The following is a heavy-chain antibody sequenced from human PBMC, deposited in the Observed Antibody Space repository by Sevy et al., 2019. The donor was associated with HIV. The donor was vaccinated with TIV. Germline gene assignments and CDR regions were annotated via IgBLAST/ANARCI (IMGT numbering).Heavy chain of an antibody. CDR3: ATTKDYYDSRGYAFDY. J-gene: IGHJ4*01. CDR2: FDPEDGET. V-gene: IGHV1-24*01. D-gene: IGHD3-22*01. Sequence: SSVKVSCKVSGYTLTELSMHWVRQAPGKGLEWMGSFDPEDGETIYAQNFQGRVTMTGDRSTDTAYMELSSLRSEDTTVYYCATTKDYYDSRGYAFDYWGQGTLVTVSS. CDR1: GYTLTELS.